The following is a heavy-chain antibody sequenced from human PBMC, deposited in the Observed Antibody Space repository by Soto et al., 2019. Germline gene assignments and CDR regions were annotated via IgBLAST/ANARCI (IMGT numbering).Heavy chain of an antibody. CDR3: VMVDNYVTPTPQDV. V-gene: IGHV1-18*01. CDR1: GYIFVNYG. D-gene: IGHD3-16*01. Sequence: QVKLVQSGDEVKKPGVSVKVSCKASGYIFVNYGIAWVRQAPGQGLEWMGWISPYTGNTHSATKIQGRLTMTTDTSTSTAYTDLGSLTSDDTAVYYCVMVDNYVTPTPQDVWGQGTTVTVSS. CDR2: ISPYTGNT. J-gene: IGHJ6*02.